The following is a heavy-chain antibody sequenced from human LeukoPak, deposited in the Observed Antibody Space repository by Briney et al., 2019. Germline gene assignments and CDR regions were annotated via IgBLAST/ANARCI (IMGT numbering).Heavy chain of an antibody. V-gene: IGHV1-69*13. CDR1: GGTFSSYA. J-gene: IGHJ3*02. Sequence: ASVKVPCKASGGTFSSYAISWVRQAPGQGLEWMGGIIPIFGTANYAQKFQGRVTITADESTSTAYMELSSLRSEDTAVYYCARGGGDLAFDIWGQGTMVTVSS. D-gene: IGHD2-21*01. CDR2: IIPIFGTA. CDR3: ARGGGDLAFDI.